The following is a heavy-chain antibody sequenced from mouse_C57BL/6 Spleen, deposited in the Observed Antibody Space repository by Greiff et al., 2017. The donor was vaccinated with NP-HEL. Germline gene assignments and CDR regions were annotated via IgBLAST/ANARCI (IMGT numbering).Heavy chain of an antibody. V-gene: IGHV1-4*01. CDR2: INPSSGYT. Sequence: QVQLKESGAELARPGASVKMSCKASGYTFTSYTMHWVKQRPGQGLEWIGYINPSSGYTKYNQKFKDKATLTADKSSSTAYMQLSSLTSEDSAVYYCARFDYDGGDYYAMDYWGQGTSVTVSS. CDR1: GYTFTSYT. D-gene: IGHD2-4*01. J-gene: IGHJ4*01. CDR3: ARFDYDGGDYYAMDY.